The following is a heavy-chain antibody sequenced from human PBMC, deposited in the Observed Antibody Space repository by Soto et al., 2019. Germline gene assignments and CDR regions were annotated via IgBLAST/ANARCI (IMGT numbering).Heavy chain of an antibody. V-gene: IGHV4-4*07. CDR2: IYNGGNA. J-gene: IGHJ6*02. CDR1: GGSISSYY. Sequence: SETLSLTCTVSGGSISSYYWSWIRQSAGKGLEWIGRIYNGGNAQYNPSLKSRVTMSADTSKNQFSLRLNSVTAADTAVYYCARDGSDSYGLDVWGQGTTVTVSS. D-gene: IGHD3-10*01. CDR3: ARDGSDSYGLDV.